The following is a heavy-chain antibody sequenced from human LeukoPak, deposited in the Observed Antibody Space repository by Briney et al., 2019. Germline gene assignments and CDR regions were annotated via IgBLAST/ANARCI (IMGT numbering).Heavy chain of an antibody. Sequence: GASVKVSCKASGGTFSSYAISWVRQVPGQGLEWMGRIIPILGIANYAQKFQGRVTITADKSTSTAYMELSSLRSEDTAVYYCARGAVAGTVVDYFDYWGQGTLVTVSS. CDR3: ARGAVAGTVVDYFDY. D-gene: IGHD6-19*01. CDR2: IIPILGIA. J-gene: IGHJ4*02. V-gene: IGHV1-69*04. CDR1: GGTFSSYA.